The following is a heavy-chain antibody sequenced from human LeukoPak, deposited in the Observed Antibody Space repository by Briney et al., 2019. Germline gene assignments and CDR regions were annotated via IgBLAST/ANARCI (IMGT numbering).Heavy chain of an antibody. V-gene: IGHV4-39*01. J-gene: IGHJ3*02. CDR1: GGSISSTSYY. Sequence: SETLSLTCTVSGGSISSTSYYWGWIRQPPGKGLEWLGTIFDSGTTYYKPSLKSRITISVDTSKNQFSLNLSSVTAADTAVYYCARHVDSGSSMDAFDIWGQGTMVTVSS. CDR3: ARHVDSGSSMDAFDI. CDR2: IFDSGTT. D-gene: IGHD1-26*01.